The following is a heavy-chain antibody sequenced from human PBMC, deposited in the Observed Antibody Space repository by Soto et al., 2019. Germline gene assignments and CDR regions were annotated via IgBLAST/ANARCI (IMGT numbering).Heavy chain of an antibody. J-gene: IGHJ4*02. D-gene: IGHD3-3*01. CDR1: GFTFDDYA. V-gene: IGHV3-9*01. CDR3: AKDPIRFLEWLSVAYFDY. CDR2: ISWNSGSI. Sequence: GGSLRLSCAASGFTFDDYAMHWVRQAPGKGLEWVSGISWNSGSIGYADSVKGRFTISRDNAKNSLYLQMNSLRAEDTALYYCAKDPIRFLEWLSVAYFDYWGQGTLVTVSS.